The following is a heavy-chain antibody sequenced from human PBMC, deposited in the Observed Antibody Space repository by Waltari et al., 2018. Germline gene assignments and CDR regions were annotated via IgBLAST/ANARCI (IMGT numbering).Heavy chain of an antibody. CDR1: GFTFSSYG. Sequence: VQLVESGGGLVQPGGSLRLSCAASGFTFSSYGMHWVRQAPGKGLEWVAVISYDGSNKYYADSVKGRFTISRDNSKNTLYLQMNSLRAEDTAVYYCAKDQGYSSGPPLDYWGQGTLVTVSS. CDR3: AKDQGYSSGPPLDY. CDR2: ISYDGSNK. J-gene: IGHJ4*02. D-gene: IGHD3-22*01. V-gene: IGHV3-30*18.